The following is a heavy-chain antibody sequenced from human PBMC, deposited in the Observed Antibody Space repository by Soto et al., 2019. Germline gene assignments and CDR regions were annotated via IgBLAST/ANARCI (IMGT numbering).Heavy chain of an antibody. CDR3: ARWVEVSLDYFDS. D-gene: IGHD2-15*01. CDR1: GGSITNGYYY. CDR2: IYHSGRT. V-gene: IGHV4-31*03. Sequence: NPSETLSLTCTVSGGSITNGYYYWSWVRQNPGKGLEWIGHIYHSGRTYYRPSLKSRVTISVDTSKSQFSLNLSSVTAADTAVYYCARWVEVSLDYFDSWGQGTPVTVS. J-gene: IGHJ4*02.